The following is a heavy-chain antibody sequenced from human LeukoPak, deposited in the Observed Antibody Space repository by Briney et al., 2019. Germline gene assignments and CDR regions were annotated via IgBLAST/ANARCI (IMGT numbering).Heavy chain of an antibody. J-gene: IGHJ4*02. D-gene: IGHD3-3*01. Sequence: PGGSLRLSCAASGFTFSSYWMHWVRQAPGKGLVWVSRINSDGSSTSYADSVKGRFTISRDNAKNTLYLQMNSLRAEDTAVYLEWLLYPMGVNYWGQGTLVTVSS. V-gene: IGHV3-74*01. CDR2: INSDGSST. CDR3: WLLYPMGVNY. CDR1: GFTFSSYW.